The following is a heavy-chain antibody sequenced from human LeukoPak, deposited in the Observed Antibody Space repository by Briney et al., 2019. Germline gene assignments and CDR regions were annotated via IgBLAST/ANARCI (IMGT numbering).Heavy chain of an antibody. J-gene: IGHJ4*02. CDR3: AGLVGRYSSGLYYYYFDY. D-gene: IGHD3-22*01. Sequence: SETLSLTCTVSGDSINSLDLWSWVRQPPGKGLEWIGEMYLSGTTHSNPSVKSRVTISIDKSKNQFFLNLSPVTAADTAVYYCAGLVGRYSSGLYYYYFDYWGQGTLVTVSS. V-gene: IGHV4-4*02. CDR2: MYLSGTT. CDR1: GDSINSLDL.